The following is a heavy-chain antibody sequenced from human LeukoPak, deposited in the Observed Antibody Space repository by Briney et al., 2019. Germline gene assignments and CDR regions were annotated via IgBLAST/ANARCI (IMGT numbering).Heavy chain of an antibody. D-gene: IGHD1-14*01. CDR3: ARDRTGRGMDV. J-gene: IGHJ6*02. Sequence: GTSLRLSCAASGFTFSQYAMHWVRQAPGKGLEWVAVMSYDGSVQYYADSVKGRFTISRDNSKNTLYLQMNSLRAEDTAVYYCARDRTGRGMDVWGQGTTVTVSS. V-gene: IGHV3-30*03. CDR2: MSYDGSVQ. CDR1: GFTFSQYA.